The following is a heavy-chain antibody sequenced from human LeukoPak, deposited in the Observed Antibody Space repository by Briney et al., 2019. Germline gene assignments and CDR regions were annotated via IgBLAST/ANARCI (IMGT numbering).Heavy chain of an antibody. D-gene: IGHD1-1*01. CDR1: GFTFSNYW. CDR2: INFGGTTT. CDR3: ARDLNWNQVHY. Sequence: QPGGSMRLSSAASGFTFSNYWMHWIRQAPGKGPVWLSRINFGGTTTTYADSVKGRFTISRDNAKNTLYLQMNNLRVDEAGVYYFARDLNWNQVHYWGQATLVAVSS. V-gene: IGHV3-74*01. J-gene: IGHJ4*02.